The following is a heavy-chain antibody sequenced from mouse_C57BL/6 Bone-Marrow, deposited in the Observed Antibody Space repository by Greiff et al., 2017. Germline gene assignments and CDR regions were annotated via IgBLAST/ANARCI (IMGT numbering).Heavy chain of an antibody. J-gene: IGHJ1*03. V-gene: IGHV1-18*01. CDR2: INPNNGGT. CDR1: GYTFTDYN. Sequence: VHVKQSGPELVKPGASVKIPCKASGYTFTDYNMDWVKQSHGKSLEWIGDINPNNGGTIYNQKFKGKATLTVDKSSSTAYMELRSLTSEDTAVYYCARSGNYFRWYFDVWGTGTTVTVSS. CDR3: ARSGNYFRWYFDV. D-gene: IGHD2-1*01.